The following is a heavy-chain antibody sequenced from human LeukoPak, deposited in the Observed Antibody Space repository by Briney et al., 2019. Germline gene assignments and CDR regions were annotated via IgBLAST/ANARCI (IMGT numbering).Heavy chain of an antibody. V-gene: IGHV1-69*13. CDR1: GYTFTSYY. D-gene: IGHD6-13*01. Sequence: ASVKVSCKASGYTFTSYYMHWVRQAPGQGLEWMGGIIPIFGTANYAQKFQGRVTITADESTSTAYMELSSLRSEDTAVYYCARVSSSSREPPFDYWGQGTLVTVSS. CDR3: ARVSSSSREPPFDY. CDR2: IIPIFGTA. J-gene: IGHJ4*02.